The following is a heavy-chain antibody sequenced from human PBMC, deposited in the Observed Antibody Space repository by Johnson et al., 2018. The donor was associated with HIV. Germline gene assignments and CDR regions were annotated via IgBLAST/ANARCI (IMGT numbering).Heavy chain of an antibody. CDR3: AKVCIAARGAAFVI. V-gene: IGHV3-9*01. J-gene: IGHJ3*02. CDR2: ISWNSGSI. D-gene: IGHD6-6*01. CDR1: GFTFSSYA. Sequence: EVQLVESWGGVVQPGRSLRLSCAASGFTFSSYAMSWVRQAPGKGLEWVSGISWNSGSIGYADSVKGRFTISRDNAKNSLYLQMNSLRAEDTALYYCAKVCIAARGAAFVIWGQGTMVTVSS.